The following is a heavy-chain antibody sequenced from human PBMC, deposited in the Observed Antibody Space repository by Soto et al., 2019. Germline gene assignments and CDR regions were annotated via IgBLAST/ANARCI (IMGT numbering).Heavy chain of an antibody. D-gene: IGHD7-27*01. Sequence: EVQLVESGGGLVQPGGSLRLSCAASGFTFSSYSMNWVRQAPGKGLEWVSYISSSSIYYADSVKGRFTISRDNAKNSLYLQMNSLRDEDTAVYYCARDLNWGAFEIWGQGTMVTVSS. V-gene: IGHV3-48*02. CDR3: ARDLNWGAFEI. J-gene: IGHJ3*02. CDR2: ISSSSI. CDR1: GFTFSSYS.